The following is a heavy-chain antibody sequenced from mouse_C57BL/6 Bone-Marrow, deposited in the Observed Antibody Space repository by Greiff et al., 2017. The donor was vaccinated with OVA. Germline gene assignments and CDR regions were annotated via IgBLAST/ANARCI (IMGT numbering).Heavy chain of an antibody. V-gene: IGHV5-16*01. CDR2: INYDGSST. CDR1: GFTFSDYY. Sequence: EVQVVESEGGLVQPGRSLKLSCTASGFTFSDYYMAWVRQVPEKGLEWVANINYDGSSTYYLDSLKSRFIISRDNAKNILYLQMSSLKSEDTATYYCARVGDGYYGYAMDYWGQGTSVTVSS. D-gene: IGHD2-3*01. CDR3: ARVGDGYYGYAMDY. J-gene: IGHJ4*01.